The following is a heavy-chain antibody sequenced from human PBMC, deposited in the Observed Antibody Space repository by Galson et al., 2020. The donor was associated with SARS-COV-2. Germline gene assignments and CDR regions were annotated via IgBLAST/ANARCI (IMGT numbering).Heavy chain of an antibody. J-gene: IGHJ3*02. CDR3: ARDYFGDYLDGFDI. CDR2: ILYGGST. CDR1: GGSISSSRYS. D-gene: IGHD4-17*01. Sequence: SETLSLPCTVSGGSISSSRYSWTWIRQPPGKGLEWLGYILYGGSTEYNPSLKSRVTMSVDTSKNHLSLKLSSVTAADTAVYYCARDYFGDYLDGFDIWGQGTMVTVSS. V-gene: IGHV4-61*03.